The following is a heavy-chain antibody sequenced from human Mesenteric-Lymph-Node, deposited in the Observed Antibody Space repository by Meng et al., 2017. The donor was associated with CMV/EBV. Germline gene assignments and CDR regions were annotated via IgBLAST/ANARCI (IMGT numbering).Heavy chain of an antibody. V-gene: IGHV4-34*01. CDR2: MDHSGGA. D-gene: IGHD3-10*01. Sequence: CGGHGGSRTGYYCKWIRQPPGKGLEWSGKMDHSGGATYTPSLKSRVAISVDSSRNQFSLRLTSVTAADTAVYYCARGEWFGESLTYYWGKGTLVTVSS. CDR3: ARGEWFGESLTYY. CDR1: GGSRTGYY. J-gene: IGHJ4*02.